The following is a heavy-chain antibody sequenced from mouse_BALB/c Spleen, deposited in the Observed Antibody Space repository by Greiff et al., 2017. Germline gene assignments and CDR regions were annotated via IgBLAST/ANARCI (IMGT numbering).Heavy chain of an antibody. Sequence: EVKLMESGAELVKPGASVKLSCTASGFNIKDTYMHWVKQRPEQGLEWIGRIDPANGNTKYDPKFQGKATITADTSSNTAYLQLSSLTSEDTAVYYCARMETTATKYWGQGTTLTVSS. CDR2: IDPANGNT. CDR1: GFNIKDTY. D-gene: IGHD1-2*01. V-gene: IGHV14-3*02. CDR3: ARMETTATKY. J-gene: IGHJ2*01.